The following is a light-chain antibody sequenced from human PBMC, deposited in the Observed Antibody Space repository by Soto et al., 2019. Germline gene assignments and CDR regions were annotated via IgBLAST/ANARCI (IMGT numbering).Light chain of an antibody. CDR1: QSLSRN. CDR3: QHYNDWPPAFT. Sequence: EILMTQSPATLSVSPGERATLSCRASQSLSRNLAWYQQKPGQAPRLLIYGASTRASGIPARFSGSGSGTEFTLPISSLQSEHFALYYCQHYNDWPPAFTFGPWTKVDL. CDR2: GAS. V-gene: IGKV3-15*01. J-gene: IGKJ3*01.